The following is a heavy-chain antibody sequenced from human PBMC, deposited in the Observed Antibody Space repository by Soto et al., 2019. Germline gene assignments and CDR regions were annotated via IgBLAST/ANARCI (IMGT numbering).Heavy chain of an antibody. Sequence: ASVKVSCKASGYTFTSYDINWVRQATGQGLEWMGWMNPNSGNTGYAQKFQGRVTMTRNTSISTAYMELSSLRSEDTAVYYCARGLRGIAAAGTSYYYYMDVWGKGTTVTVS. CDR2: MNPNSGNT. V-gene: IGHV1-8*01. J-gene: IGHJ6*03. CDR3: ARGLRGIAAAGTSYYYYMDV. CDR1: GYTFTSYD. D-gene: IGHD6-13*01.